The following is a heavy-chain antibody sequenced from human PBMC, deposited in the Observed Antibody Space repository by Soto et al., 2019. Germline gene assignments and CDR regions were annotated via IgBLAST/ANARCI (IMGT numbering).Heavy chain of an antibody. J-gene: IGHJ5*02. D-gene: IGHD2-2*01. CDR1: GGSISSYY. Sequence: SETLSLTCTVSGGSISSYYWSWIRQPPGKGLEWIGEINHSGSTNYNPSLKSRVTISVDTSKNQFSLKLSSVTAADTAVYYCARGTSAFCSSTSCWNWFDPWGQGTLVTVSS. V-gene: IGHV4-34*01. CDR3: ARGTSAFCSSTSCWNWFDP. CDR2: INHSGST.